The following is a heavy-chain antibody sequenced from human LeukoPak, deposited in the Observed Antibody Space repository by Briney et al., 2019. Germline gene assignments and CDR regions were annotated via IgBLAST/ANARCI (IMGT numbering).Heavy chain of an antibody. CDR2: ISSSSSTI. J-gene: IGHJ4*02. Sequence: PGGSLRLYCAASGFTFSSYSMNWVRQAPGKGLEWVSYISSSSSTIYYADPGKGRFTISRNNVKNSLYLQMNSLRAEDTAVYYCAREEYQLLYGFDYWGQGTLVTVSS. CDR3: AREEYQLLYGFDY. CDR1: GFTFSSYS. D-gene: IGHD2-2*02. V-gene: IGHV3-48*01.